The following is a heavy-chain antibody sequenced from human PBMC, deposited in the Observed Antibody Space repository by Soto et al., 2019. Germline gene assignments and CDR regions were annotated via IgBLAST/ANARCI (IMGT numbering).Heavy chain of an antibody. CDR2: IIPILGIA. D-gene: IGHD2-21*01. V-gene: IGHV1-69*08. Sequence: QVQLVQSGAEVKKPGSSVKVSCKASGGTFSSYTISWVRQAPGQGLEWMGRIIPILGIANYAQKFQGRVTITADKSTRTAYMELSRLRSEDTAVNYCARDPSAGDSAGYWGQGTLVTVSS. J-gene: IGHJ4*02. CDR1: GGTFSSYT. CDR3: ARDPSAGDSAGY.